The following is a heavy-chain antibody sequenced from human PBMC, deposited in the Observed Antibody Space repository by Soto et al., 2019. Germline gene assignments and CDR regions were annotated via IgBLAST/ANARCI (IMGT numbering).Heavy chain of an antibody. CDR3: AGQGGYCSSTNCYGYYAMDV. V-gene: IGHV4-39*01. CDR2: FHYSENT. CDR1: GGSISSGPYS. D-gene: IGHD2-2*01. Sequence: QLQLQESGPGLVKPSETLSLTCTVSGGSISSGPYSWGWIRQPPGEGLEGIATFHYSENTHYSPSRESRVTISVDTSKNQFSLKVTSVTAADTALYYCAGQGGYCSSTNCYGYYAMDVWGQGTTVTVSS. J-gene: IGHJ6*02.